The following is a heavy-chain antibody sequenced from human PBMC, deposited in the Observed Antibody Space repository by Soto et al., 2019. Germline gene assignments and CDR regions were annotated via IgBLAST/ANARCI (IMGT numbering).Heavy chain of an antibody. CDR3: AINYYDSSGYLY. CDR2: IDPSGNGT. D-gene: IGHD3-22*01. J-gene: IGHJ4*02. V-gene: IGHV1-46*01. Sequence: QVQLVQSGAEVKKPGASVKVSCKTSGHTLINYYMHWVRQAPGRGLDWLGKIDPSGNGTSYAERFQGRITLTSDTSTKTVYVELSSLRSEDTAIYYCAINYYDSSGYLYWGQGTLVTVSS. CDR1: GHTLINYY.